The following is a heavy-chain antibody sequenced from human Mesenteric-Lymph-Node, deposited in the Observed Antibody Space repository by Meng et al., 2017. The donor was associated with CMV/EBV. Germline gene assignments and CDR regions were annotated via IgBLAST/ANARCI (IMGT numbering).Heavy chain of an antibody. D-gene: IGHD2-2*01. CDR3: ARVTGYQQREIYWFDP. Sequence: SETLSLTCTVSGYSISSGHYWGWIRQPPGKGLEWIGSIYHSGSAYYNPSLKSRVTVSVDTSKNQFSLKLSSVTAADTGVYYCARVTGYQQREIYWFDPWGQGTLVTVSS. CDR1: GYSISSGHY. J-gene: IGHJ5*02. CDR2: IYHSGSA. V-gene: IGHV4-38-2*02.